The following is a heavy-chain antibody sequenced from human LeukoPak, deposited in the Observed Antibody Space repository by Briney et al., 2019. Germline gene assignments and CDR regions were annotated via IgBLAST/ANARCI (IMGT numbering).Heavy chain of an antibody. Sequence: SETLSLTCAVYGGSFSGYYWSWIRQLPGKGLEWIGEINHSGSTNYNPSLKSRVTISVDTSKNQFSLKLSSVTAADTAVYYCARGLYYDFWSGSGLDYWGQGTLVTVFS. J-gene: IGHJ4*02. V-gene: IGHV4-34*01. CDR2: INHSGST. CDR3: ARGLYYDFWSGSGLDY. D-gene: IGHD3-3*01. CDR1: GGSFSGYY.